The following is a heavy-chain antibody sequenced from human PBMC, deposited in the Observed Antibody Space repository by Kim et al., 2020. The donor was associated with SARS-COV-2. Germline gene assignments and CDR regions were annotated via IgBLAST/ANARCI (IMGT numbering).Heavy chain of an antibody. CDR3: ARTYYAYYFDY. Sequence: GGSLRLSCAASGFTFSSYWMSWVRQAPGKGLEWVANIRQDGSEKYYVDSVKGRFTISRENAKNSLYLQMNSLRAEDTAVYYCARTYYAYYFDYWGQGTLVTVSS. J-gene: IGHJ4*02. D-gene: IGHD3-22*01. V-gene: IGHV3-7*01. CDR2: IRQDGSEK. CDR1: GFTFSSYW.